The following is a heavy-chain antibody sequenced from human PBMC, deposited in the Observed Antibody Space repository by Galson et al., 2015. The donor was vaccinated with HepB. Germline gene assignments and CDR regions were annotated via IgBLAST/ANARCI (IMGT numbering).Heavy chain of an antibody. CDR1: GFIVSSNY. J-gene: IGHJ4*02. V-gene: IGHV3-53*01. CDR3: ARGGYHYLDY. CDR2: LYGDGRT. Sequence: SLRLSCAASGFIVSSNYMSWVRQAPGKGLEWVSVLYGDGRTYYGDSVKDRFTISRDNSKNTLYLQMNSLRAEDTAVYYCARGGYHYLDYWGQGTLVTVSS. D-gene: IGHD2-15*01.